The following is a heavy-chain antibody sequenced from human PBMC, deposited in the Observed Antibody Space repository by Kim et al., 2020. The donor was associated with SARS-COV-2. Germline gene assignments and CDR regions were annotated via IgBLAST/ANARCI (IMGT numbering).Heavy chain of an antibody. D-gene: IGHD3-9*01. V-gene: IGHV4-59*08. CDR1: GGSISSYY. Sequence: SETLSLTCTVSGGSISSYYWTWIRQPPGKGLQWIGNIYYTGTTDYNPSLKSRGSMSIDRSGDRSSLSLTSLTAPDTALYFCGRRRSVDYAFDMWGQGSMVIVSS. CDR2: IYYTGTT. J-gene: IGHJ3*02. CDR3: GRRRSVDYAFDM.